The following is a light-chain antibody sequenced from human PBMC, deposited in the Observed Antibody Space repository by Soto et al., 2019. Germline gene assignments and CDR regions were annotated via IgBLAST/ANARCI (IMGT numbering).Light chain of an antibody. V-gene: IGKV3-20*01. J-gene: IGKJ2*01. Sequence: EIVLTQSPGTLSLSPGERATLSCRASQSVSSSYLAGYQQKPGQAPRLLIFGTSSRATGIPDRFSGSGSGTDFTLTISRVEPEDFAVYYCQQYGSSPPYTFGQGTKLEIK. CDR3: QQYGSSPPYT. CDR2: GTS. CDR1: QSVSSSY.